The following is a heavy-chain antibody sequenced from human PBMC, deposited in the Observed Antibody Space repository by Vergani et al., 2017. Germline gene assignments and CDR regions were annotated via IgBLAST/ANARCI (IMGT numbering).Heavy chain of an antibody. J-gene: IGHJ6*02. Sequence: QVTLKESGPALVKPTQTLTLTCTLSGFSVNSHPMRVIWIRQPPGKALEWLARIDWDDDKFYDRSLKTRLTISKDTSKNQVVLRMTNMDPVDTAMYYCARVPSIVHGMDVWGQGTTVSVSS. V-gene: IGHV2-70*04. CDR3: ARVPSIVHGMDV. CDR1: GFSVNSHPMR. CDR2: IDWDDDK. D-gene: IGHD2-15*01.